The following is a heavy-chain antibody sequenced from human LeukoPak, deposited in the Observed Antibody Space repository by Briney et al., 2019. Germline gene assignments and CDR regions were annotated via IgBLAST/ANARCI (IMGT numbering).Heavy chain of an antibody. D-gene: IGHD3-16*02. CDR2: IYYSGST. Sequence: SETLSLTCAVYGGSFSGYYWNWIRQPPGKGLEWIGDIYYSGSTNYNPSLKSRVTISVDTSKNQLSLKLTSVTAADTAVYYCASNQGIWGSYREYYFDYWGQGTLVTVSS. CDR1: GGSFSGYY. CDR3: ASNQGIWGSYREYYFDY. J-gene: IGHJ4*02. V-gene: IGHV4-59*08.